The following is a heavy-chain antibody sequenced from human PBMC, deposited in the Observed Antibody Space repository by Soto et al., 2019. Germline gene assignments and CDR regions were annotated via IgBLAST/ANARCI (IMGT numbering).Heavy chain of an antibody. Sequence: PGGSLRLSCAASGFNDSSNYMNWVRQAPGKGLAWVSVIYSGGSTYYADSVKGRFTISRDNSKNTQYLQMNSLRAEDTAVYYCASLVVVAANDAFDIWGQGTMVTVSS. D-gene: IGHD2-15*01. V-gene: IGHV3-53*01. CDR2: IYSGGST. J-gene: IGHJ3*02. CDR3: ASLVVVAANDAFDI. CDR1: GFNDSSNY.